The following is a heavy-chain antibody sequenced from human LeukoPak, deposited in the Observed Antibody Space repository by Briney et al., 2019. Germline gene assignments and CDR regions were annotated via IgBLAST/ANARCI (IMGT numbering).Heavy chain of an antibody. V-gene: IGHV4-39*07. J-gene: IGHJ4*02. CDR3: ARGVARSSKFHFPYYFDY. D-gene: IGHD6-6*01. CDR1: GGSISSYY. CDR2: IYHSGST. Sequence: SETLSLTCTVSGGSISSYYWSWIRQPPGKGLEWIGSIYHSGSTYYNPSLKSRVTISVDTSKNQFSLKLTSVTAADTAVYYCARGVARSSKFHFPYYFDYWGQGTLVTVSS.